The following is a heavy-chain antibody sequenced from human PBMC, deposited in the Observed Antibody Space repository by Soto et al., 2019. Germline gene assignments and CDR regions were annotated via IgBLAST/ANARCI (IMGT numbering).Heavy chain of an antibody. Sequence: QVKLVQSGAEVKKPGASVKVSCKASGYTFTSYDINWVRQATGQGLEWMGWMNPNSGNTGYAQKFQGRVTMTRNTSISTAYMELSSLRSEETAVYYCARWPDGYYYYGMDVWGQGTTVTVSS. CDR1: GYTFTSYD. V-gene: IGHV1-8*01. J-gene: IGHJ6*02. CDR3: ARWPDGYYYYGMDV. CDR2: MNPNSGNT.